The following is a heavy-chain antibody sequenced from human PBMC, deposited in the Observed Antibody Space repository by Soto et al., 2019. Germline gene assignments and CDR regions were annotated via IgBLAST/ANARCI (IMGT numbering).Heavy chain of an antibody. CDR3: ARVSGVLRFLEWLSEP. V-gene: IGHV3-21*01. CDR1: GFTFSSYS. Sequence: TGGSLRLSCAASGFTFSSYSMNWVRQAPGKGLEWVSSISSSSSYIYYADSVKGRFTISRDNAKNSLYLQMNSLRAEDTAVYYCARVSGVLRFLEWLSEPWGQGTLVTVSS. J-gene: IGHJ5*02. D-gene: IGHD3-3*01. CDR2: ISSSSSYI.